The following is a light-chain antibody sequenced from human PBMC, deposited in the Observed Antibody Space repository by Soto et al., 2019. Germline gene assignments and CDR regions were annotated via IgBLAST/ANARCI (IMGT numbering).Light chain of an antibody. J-gene: IGKJ1*01. V-gene: IGKV1-5*01. CDR2: AAS. Sequence: DSPMTQSPSTLSASVGDRDTITCRASQSISSWLAWYQQKPGKAPKLLIYAASTLQSGVPSRFSGSGSGTDFTLTISSLQPEDFVTYYCQQYNDYSTFGQGTKVDIK. CDR3: QQYNDYST. CDR1: QSISSW.